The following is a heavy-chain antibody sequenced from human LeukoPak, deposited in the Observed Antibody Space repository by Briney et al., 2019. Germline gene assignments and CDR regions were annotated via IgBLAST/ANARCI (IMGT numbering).Heavy chain of an antibody. CDR3: ARPGTSSDLDY. CDR2: IYPGDSDT. V-gene: IGHV5-51*01. D-gene: IGHD6-6*01. J-gene: IGHJ4*02. CDR1: GYIFTNYW. Sequence: GESLKISFKGSGYIFTNYWIGWVRQMPGKGLEWMGIIYPGDSDTKYSPSFQGHVSISADKSISTAYLQWSSLKASDTAMYYCARPGTSSDLDYWGQGTLVTVSS.